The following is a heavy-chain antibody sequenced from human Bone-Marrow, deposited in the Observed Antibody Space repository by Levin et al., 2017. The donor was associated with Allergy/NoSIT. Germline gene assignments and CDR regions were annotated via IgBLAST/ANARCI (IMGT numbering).Heavy chain of an antibody. J-gene: IGHJ4*02. D-gene: IGHD6-19*01. Sequence: PWGSLRLSCVASGFKFDDYAMHWVRQAPGKGLEWVSSISWNGGRIAYADSVKGRFTISRDNAKNSLYLQLNSLRGEDSALYYCAKDMTVAGTDFDFWGQGIPVTVS. CDR3: AKDMTVAGTDFDF. CDR2: ISWNGGRI. V-gene: IGHV3-9*01. CDR1: GFKFDDYA.